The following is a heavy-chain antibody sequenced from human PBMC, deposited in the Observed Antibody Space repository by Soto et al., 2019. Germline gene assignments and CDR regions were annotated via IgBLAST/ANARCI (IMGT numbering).Heavy chain of an antibody. CDR2: IIPIFGTA. V-gene: IGHV1-69*13. CDR3: ARDLGAVAGTQGGY. Sequence: SVKVSCKASEGTFSSYAISWVRQAPGQGLEWMGGIIPIFGTANYAQKFQGRVTITADESTSTAYMELSSLRSEDTAVYYCARDLGAVAGTQGGYWGQGTLLTVSS. D-gene: IGHD6-19*01. CDR1: EGTFSSYA. J-gene: IGHJ4*02.